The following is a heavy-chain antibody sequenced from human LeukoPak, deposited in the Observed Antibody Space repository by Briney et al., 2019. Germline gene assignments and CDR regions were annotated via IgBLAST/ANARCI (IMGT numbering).Heavy chain of an antibody. V-gene: IGHV1-46*01. CDR3: ARHRSGRYYGSGSYYDAFDI. Sequence: ASVKASCKASGYTFTSYYMHWVRQAPGQGLEWMGIINPSGGSTSYAQKFQGRVTMTRDMSTSTVYMELSSLRSEDTAVYYCARHRSGRYYGSGSYYDAFDIWGQGTMVTVSS. CDR2: INPSGGST. D-gene: IGHD3-10*01. J-gene: IGHJ3*02. CDR1: GYTFTSYY.